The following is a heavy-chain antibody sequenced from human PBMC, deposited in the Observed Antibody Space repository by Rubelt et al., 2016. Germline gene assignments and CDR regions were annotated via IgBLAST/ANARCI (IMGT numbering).Heavy chain of an antibody. CDR3: ARSKDTAMVTDADWYFDL. CDR1: GYTFTSYA. J-gene: IGHJ2*01. Sequence: QVQLVQSGAEVKKPGASVKVSCKASGYTFTSYAMHWVRQAPGQRLEWMGWINAGNGNTKYSQKFQGRVTITRDTSANTAYMELSSLRSEDTAVYYCARSKDTAMVTDADWYFDLWGRGTLVTVSS. D-gene: IGHD5-18*01. V-gene: IGHV1-3*01. CDR2: INAGNGNT.